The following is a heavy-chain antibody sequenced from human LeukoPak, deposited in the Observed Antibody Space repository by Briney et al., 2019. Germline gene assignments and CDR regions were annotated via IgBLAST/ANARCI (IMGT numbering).Heavy chain of an antibody. CDR1: GGTFSSYA. CDR3: ARDTAPLKDYYDSSDYYYDY. J-gene: IGHJ4*02. V-gene: IGHV1-69*13. Sequence: ASVKVSCKASGGTFSSYAISWVRQAPGQGLEWMGGIIPIFGTANYAQKFQGRVTITADESTSTAYMELSSLRSDDTAVYYCARDTAPLKDYYDSSDYYYDYWGQGTLVTVSS. CDR2: IIPIFGTA. D-gene: IGHD3-22*01.